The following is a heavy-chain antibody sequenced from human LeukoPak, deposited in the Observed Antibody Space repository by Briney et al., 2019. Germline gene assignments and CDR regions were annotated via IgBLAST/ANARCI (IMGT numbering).Heavy chain of an antibody. Sequence: GGSLRLSCAASGLTFSRYSMNWVRQAPEKGLEWVSSISSGSSYIYYVDSVKGRFTVSRDNSKNTLYLQMNSLRAEDTAVYYCAKDSQWGKVGTKGGYFDYWGQGTLVTVSS. CDR3: AKDSQWGKVGTKGGYFDY. V-gene: IGHV3-21*01. J-gene: IGHJ4*02. D-gene: IGHD1-26*01. CDR2: ISSGSSYI. CDR1: GLTFSRYS.